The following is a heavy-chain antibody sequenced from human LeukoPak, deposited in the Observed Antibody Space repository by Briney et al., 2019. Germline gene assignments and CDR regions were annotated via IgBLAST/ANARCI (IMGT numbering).Heavy chain of an antibody. D-gene: IGHD5-12*01. Sequence: GGSLRLSCTASGFTFSSYEMNWVRQAPGKGLEWVSYISSSGNTKYYADSVKGRFTISRDNAKNSLYLQMNSLRAEDTAVYYCARDRRDIVTTYFDYWGQGTLVTVSS. CDR3: ARDRRDIVTTYFDY. CDR2: ISSSGNTK. V-gene: IGHV3-48*03. CDR1: GFTFSSYE. J-gene: IGHJ4*02.